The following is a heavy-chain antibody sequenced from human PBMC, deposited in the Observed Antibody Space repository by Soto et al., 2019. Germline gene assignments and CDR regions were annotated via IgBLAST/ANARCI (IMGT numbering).Heavy chain of an antibody. CDR3: ARGLRYFDWLCPMDV. Sequence: PVKVSCKASGVTFSSYAISWVRQAPGQGLEWMGGIIPIFGTANYAQKFQGRVTITADESTSTAYMELSSLRSEDTAVYYCARGLRYFDWLCPMDVWGQGTTVTVSS. CDR2: IIPIFGTA. J-gene: IGHJ6*02. V-gene: IGHV1-69*13. CDR1: GVTFSSYA. D-gene: IGHD3-9*01.